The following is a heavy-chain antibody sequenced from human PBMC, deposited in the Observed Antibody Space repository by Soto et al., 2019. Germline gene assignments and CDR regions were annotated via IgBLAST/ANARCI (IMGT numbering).Heavy chain of an antibody. Sequence: SQTLSLTCAISGDSVSSNSAAWNWIRQSPSRGLEWLGRTYYRSKWYNDYAVSVKSRITINPDTSKNQFSLQLNSVTPEDTAVNYCARAKSYSSSWYLHWYFDLWGRGTLVTVS. CDR2: TYYRSKWYN. V-gene: IGHV6-1*01. D-gene: IGHD6-13*01. CDR3: ARAKSYSSSWYLHWYFDL. CDR1: GDSVSSNSAA. J-gene: IGHJ2*01.